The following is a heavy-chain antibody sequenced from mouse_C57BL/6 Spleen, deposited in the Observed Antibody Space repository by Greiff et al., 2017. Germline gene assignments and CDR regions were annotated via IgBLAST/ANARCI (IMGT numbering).Heavy chain of an antibody. CDR1: GFTFSIYT. D-gene: IGHD2-1*01. Sequence: EVMLVESGGGLVKPGGSLKLSCAASGFTFSIYTMSWVRQTPEKRLEWVATISGGGGNTYYPDSVKGRFTISRDNAKNTLYLRMISLRSEDTALYYCDRHGGGKFAGFAYWGQGTLVTVSA. J-gene: IGHJ3*01. CDR3: DRHGGGKFAGFAY. CDR2: ISGGGGNT. V-gene: IGHV5-9*01.